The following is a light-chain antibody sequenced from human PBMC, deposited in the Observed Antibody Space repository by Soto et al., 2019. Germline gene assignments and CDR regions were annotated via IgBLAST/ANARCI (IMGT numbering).Light chain of an antibody. J-gene: IGKJ1*01. Sequence: DIQMTQSPSTLSGSVGDRVTITCRASQTISSWLAWYQQKPGKAPKLLIYKASTLKSGVPSRFRGSGSGTEHTLTISSLQPDDFTTYFCLQDHNPPRTFGQGTKVDIK. CDR2: KAS. CDR1: QTISSW. CDR3: LQDHNPPRT. V-gene: IGKV1-5*03.